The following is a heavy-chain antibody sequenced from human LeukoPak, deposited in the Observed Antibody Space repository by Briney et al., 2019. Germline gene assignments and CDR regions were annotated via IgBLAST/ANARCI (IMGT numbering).Heavy chain of an antibody. J-gene: IGHJ4*02. D-gene: IGHD3-22*01. V-gene: IGHV3-21*01. CDR2: ISSSSSYI. CDR3: ARAPLGSSGYRY. CDR1: GFTFSSYS. Sequence: GGSLRLSCAASGFTFSSYSMNWVRQAPGKGLEWVSSISSSSSYIYYADSVKGRFTISRDNAKNSLYLQMNSLRAEDTAVYYCARAPLGSSGYRYWGQGTLVTVSS.